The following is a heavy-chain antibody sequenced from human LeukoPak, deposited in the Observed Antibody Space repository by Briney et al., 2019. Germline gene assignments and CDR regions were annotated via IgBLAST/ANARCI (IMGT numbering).Heavy chain of an antibody. CDR2: IKKDGSEK. D-gene: IGHD4-17*01. CDR3: ARERRLRETDS. CDR1: GFTFSSYW. Sequence: GGSLRLSCAASGFTFSSYWMSWVRQAPGKGLEWVANIKKDGSEKYYVDSVKGRFTVSRDNAKNSMFLQMNSLRAEDTAVYYCARERRLRETDSWGQGTLVTVSS. V-gene: IGHV3-7*03. J-gene: IGHJ4*02.